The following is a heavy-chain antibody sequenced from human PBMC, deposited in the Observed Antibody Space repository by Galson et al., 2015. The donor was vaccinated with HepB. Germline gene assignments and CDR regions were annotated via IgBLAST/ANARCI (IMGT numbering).Heavy chain of an antibody. CDR1: GYTLTELS. V-gene: IGHV1-24*01. D-gene: IGHD6-6*01. CDR2: FDPEDGET. J-gene: IGHJ6*02. CDR3: ATSGAARSIYYYYGMDV. Sequence: SVKVSCKVSGYTLTELSMHWVRQAPGKGLEWMGGFDPEDGETIYAQKFQGRVTMTEDTSTDTAYMELSSLRSEDTAVYYCATSGAARSIYYYYGMDVWGQGTTVTVSS.